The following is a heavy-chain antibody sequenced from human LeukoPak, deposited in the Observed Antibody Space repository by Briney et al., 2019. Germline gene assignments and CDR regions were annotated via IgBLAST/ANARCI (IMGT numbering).Heavy chain of an antibody. Sequence: GASVKVSCKASGYTFTGYYMHWVRQAPGQGLEWMGWINPNSGGTNYAQKFQGRVTMTRDTSISTAYMELSSLRSDDTAVFYCASTAAAGKEFDYWGQGTLVTVSS. CDR1: GYTFTGYY. CDR3: ASTAAAGKEFDY. V-gene: IGHV1-2*02. D-gene: IGHD6-13*01. CDR2: INPNSGGT. J-gene: IGHJ4*02.